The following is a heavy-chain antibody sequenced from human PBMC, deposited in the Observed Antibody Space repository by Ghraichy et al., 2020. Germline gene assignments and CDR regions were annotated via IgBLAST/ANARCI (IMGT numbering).Heavy chain of an antibody. Sequence: LSLTCAASGFTFSSYEMNWVRQAPGKGLEWVSYISSSGSTIYYADSVKGRFTISRDNAKNSLYLQMNSLRAEDTAVYYCARSPRIQLWLLSFDYWGQGTLVTVSS. CDR3: ARSPRIQLWLLSFDY. CDR2: ISSSGSTI. V-gene: IGHV3-48*03. CDR1: GFTFSSYE. D-gene: IGHD5-18*01. J-gene: IGHJ4*02.